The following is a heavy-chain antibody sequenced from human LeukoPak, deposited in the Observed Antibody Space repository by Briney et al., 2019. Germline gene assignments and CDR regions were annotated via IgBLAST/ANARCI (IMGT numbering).Heavy chain of an antibody. Sequence: GGSLRLSCAASGFTFSSYWMSWVRQAPGKGLEWVANIKQDEIEKYFVDSVKGRFTLSRDNAKNSLYLRMNSLRAEDTAVYYCARGYCSGSSCYSGFYFDYWGQGALVTVSS. D-gene: IGHD2-15*01. CDR2: IKQDEIEK. V-gene: IGHV3-7*01. J-gene: IGHJ4*02. CDR3: ARGYCSGSSCYSGFYFDY. CDR1: GFTFSSYW.